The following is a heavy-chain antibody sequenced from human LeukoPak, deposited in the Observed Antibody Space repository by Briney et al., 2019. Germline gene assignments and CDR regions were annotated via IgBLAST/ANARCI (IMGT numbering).Heavy chain of an antibody. D-gene: IGHD3-9*01. CDR1: GYSISSGYY. Sequence: PSETLSLTCTVSGYSISSGYYWGWIRQPPGKGLEWIGSIYHSGSTYYNPSLKSRVTISVDTSKNQFSLKLSSVTAADTAVYYCASIIDGPYYYYYMDVWGKGTTVTVSS. J-gene: IGHJ6*03. V-gene: IGHV4-38-2*02. CDR2: IYHSGST. CDR3: ASIIDGPYYYYYMDV.